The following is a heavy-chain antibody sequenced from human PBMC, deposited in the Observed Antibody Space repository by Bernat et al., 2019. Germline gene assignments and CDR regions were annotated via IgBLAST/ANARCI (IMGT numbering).Heavy chain of an antibody. CDR1: GYTFTHYY. V-gene: IGHV1-46*01. D-gene: IGHD3-22*01. J-gene: IGHJ4*02. Sequence: QVQLVQSGAEVKKPGASVKVSCKASGYTFTHYYLFWVRQAPGQGLEWMGIINPGGGNTSYAQKFQGRVTMTRDTSTSTVYMQLSSLRSEDTAVYYCATRHYSSGPQWDYWGQGTLVTVSS. CDR2: INPGGGNT. CDR3: ATRHYSSGPQWDY.